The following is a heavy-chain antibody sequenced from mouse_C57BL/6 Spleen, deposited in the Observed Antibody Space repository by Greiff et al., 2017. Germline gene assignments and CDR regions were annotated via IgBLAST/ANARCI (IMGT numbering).Heavy chain of an antibody. J-gene: IGHJ3*01. V-gene: IGHV1-18*01. Sequence: EVQLQQSGPELVKPGASVKIPCKASGYTFTDYNMDWVKQSHGKSLEWIGDINPNNGGTIYNQKFKGKATLTVDKSSSTAYMELRSLTSEDTAVYYCARDALGRAWFAYWGQGTLVTVAA. CDR3: ARDALGRAWFAY. CDR1: GYTFTDYN. CDR2: INPNNGGT. D-gene: IGHD4-1*01.